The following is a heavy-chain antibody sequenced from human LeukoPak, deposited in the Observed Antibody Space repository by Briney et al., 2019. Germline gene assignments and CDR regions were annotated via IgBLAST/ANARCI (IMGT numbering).Heavy chain of an antibody. D-gene: IGHD3-10*01. CDR1: GGSVSSGSYY. Sequence: SETLSLTCTVSGGSVSSGSYYWSWIRQPPGKGLEWIGYIYFSGSTNYNPSLKSRVTISVDTSKNQFSLKVTSVTAADTAVYYCARRGGSGRSFDYWGQGTLVTVSS. CDR2: IYFSGST. J-gene: IGHJ4*02. V-gene: IGHV4-61*01. CDR3: ARRGGSGRSFDY.